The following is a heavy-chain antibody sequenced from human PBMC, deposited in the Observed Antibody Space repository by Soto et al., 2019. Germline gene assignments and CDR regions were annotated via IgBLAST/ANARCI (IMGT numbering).Heavy chain of an antibody. CDR3: ARDQRSSSGWPDAFDI. CDR1: GYTFTSYA. CDR2: INAGNGNT. Sequence: ASVKVSCKASGYTFTSYAMHWVRQAPGQRLEWMGWINAGNGNTKYSQKFQGRVTITRDTSASTAYMELSSLRSEGTAVYYCARDQRSSSGWPDAFDIWGQGTMVTVSS. J-gene: IGHJ3*02. D-gene: IGHD6-19*01. V-gene: IGHV1-3*01.